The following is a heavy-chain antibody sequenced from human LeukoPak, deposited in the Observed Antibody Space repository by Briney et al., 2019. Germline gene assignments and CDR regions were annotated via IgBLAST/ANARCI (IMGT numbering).Heavy chain of an antibody. CDR1: GYTFTSYG. V-gene: IGHV1-18*01. Sequence: ASVKVSCKASGYTFTSYGISWVRQAPGQGLEWMGWISAYNGNTNYAQKLQGRVTMTTDTSTSTAYMELRSLRSDDTAVYYCARGGSYDILTSYYPYNWFDPWGQGTLVTVSS. D-gene: IGHD3-9*01. J-gene: IGHJ5*02. CDR3: ARGGSYDILTSYYPYNWFDP. CDR2: ISAYNGNT.